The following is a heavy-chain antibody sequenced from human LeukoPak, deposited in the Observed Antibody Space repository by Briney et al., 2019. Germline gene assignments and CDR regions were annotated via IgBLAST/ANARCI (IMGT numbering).Heavy chain of an antibody. Sequence: SVKVSCKASGDSFSNYGLSWVRQAPGQGLEWMGRVIPALGVPNHAQKFQGRVTITADTYTSAAYMELRSLRSDDTAVYYCARPFTSRGAFDIWGQGTMVTVSS. CDR2: VIPALGVP. CDR1: GDSFSNYG. D-gene: IGHD3-10*01. J-gene: IGHJ3*02. V-gene: IGHV1-69*04. CDR3: ARPFTSRGAFDI.